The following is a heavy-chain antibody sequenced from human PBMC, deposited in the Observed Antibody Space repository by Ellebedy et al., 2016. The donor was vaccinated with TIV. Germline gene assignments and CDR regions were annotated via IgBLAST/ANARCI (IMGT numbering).Heavy chain of an antibody. CDR1: GGSISSYY. J-gene: IGHJ6*02. Sequence: MPSETLSLTCTVSGGSISSYYWSWIRHSPGQGMEWIGFIKYNENPDYNPSLNSRATISLDTSKTQFALRVRSVTAADTAVYYCAREGITMFGLVLSPGSLDVWGPGTTVTVTS. CDR3: AREGITMFGLVLSPGSLDV. V-gene: IGHV4-59*12. CDR2: IKYNENP. D-gene: IGHD3-3*01.